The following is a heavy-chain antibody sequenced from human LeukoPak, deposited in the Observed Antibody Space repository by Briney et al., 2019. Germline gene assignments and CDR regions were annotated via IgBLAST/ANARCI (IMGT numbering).Heavy chain of an antibody. Sequence: SETLSLTCAVYGGSFSGYYWSWIRQPPGKGLEWIGEINHSGSTNYNPSLKCRVTISVDTSKNQFSLKLSSVTAADTAVYYCARGSRYYYDSSGYYIYRGQGTLVTVSS. V-gene: IGHV4-34*01. J-gene: IGHJ4*02. CDR2: INHSGST. D-gene: IGHD3-22*01. CDR1: GGSFSGYY. CDR3: ARGSRYYYDSSGYYIY.